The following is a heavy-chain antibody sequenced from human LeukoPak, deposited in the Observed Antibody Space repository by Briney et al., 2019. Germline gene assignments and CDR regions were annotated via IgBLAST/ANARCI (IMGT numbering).Heavy chain of an antibody. V-gene: IGHV3-23*01. J-gene: IGHJ4*02. CDR2: ISGSGGST. Sequence: PGGSLRLSCAASGFTFSSYAISWVRQAPGKGLEWVSAISGSGGSTYYADSVKGRFTISRDNSKNTLYLQMNSLRAEDTAVYYCANGGGRWELVLDGYWGQGTLVTVSS. CDR1: GFTFSSYA. CDR3: ANGGGRWELVLDGY. D-gene: IGHD1-26*01.